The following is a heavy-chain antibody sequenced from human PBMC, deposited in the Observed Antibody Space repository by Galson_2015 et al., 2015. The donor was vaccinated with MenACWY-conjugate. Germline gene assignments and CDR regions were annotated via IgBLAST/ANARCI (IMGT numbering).Heavy chain of an antibody. CDR1: GGTFTTFG. Sequence: SVKVSCKASGGTFTTFGISWVRQAPGQGLECVGRVIPILGEVTYAQEFQGIVTITADKSTWTAYMELSSLRSDDTAVYYCAGGGAGGYNYYGLGVWGQGTTGIVSS. D-gene: IGHD2-8*02. J-gene: IGHJ6*02. V-gene: IGHV1-69*04. CDR3: AGGGAGGYNYYGLGV. CDR2: VIPILGEV.